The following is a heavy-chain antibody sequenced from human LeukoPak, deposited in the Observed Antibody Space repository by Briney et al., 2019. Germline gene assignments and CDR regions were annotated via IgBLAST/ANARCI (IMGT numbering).Heavy chain of an antibody. J-gene: IGHJ3*02. CDR3: AKGDPIMITFGGVIATFDI. D-gene: IGHD3-16*02. CDR2: IKSGATTF. CDR1: GFTFSDYY. Sequence: KTGGSLRLSCAASGFTFSDYYMSWIRQPPGKGLEWIAYIKSGATTFYYADSVKGRFTISRDDAKNSLFLQMNSLRAEDTAVYYCAKGDPIMITFGGVIATFDIWGQGTMVTVSS. V-gene: IGHV3-11*01.